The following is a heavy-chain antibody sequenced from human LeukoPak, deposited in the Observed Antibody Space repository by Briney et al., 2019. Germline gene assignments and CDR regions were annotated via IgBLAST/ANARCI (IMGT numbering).Heavy chain of an antibody. D-gene: IGHD4-23*01. CDR1: GFTVSSNY. CDR2: IYSGGST. Sequence: GGSLRLSCAASGFTVSSNYMSWVRQAPGKGLEWVSVIYSGGSTYYADSVKGRFTISRDNSKNTLYLQMNSLRAEDTAVYYCARDHGGYYWYFDLWGRGTLVTVSS. J-gene: IGHJ2*01. CDR3: ARDHGGYYWYFDL. V-gene: IGHV3-53*01.